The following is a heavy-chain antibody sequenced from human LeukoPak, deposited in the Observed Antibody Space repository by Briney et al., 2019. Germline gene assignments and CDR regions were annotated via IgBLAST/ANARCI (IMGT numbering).Heavy chain of an antibody. CDR3: ARDLTAAGLCWFDP. D-gene: IGHD6-13*01. CDR2: INHSGST. CDR1: GGSFSGYY. J-gene: IGHJ5*02. V-gene: IGHV4-34*01. Sequence: SETLSLTCAVYGGSFSGYYWSWIRQPPGKGLEWIGEINHSGSTNYNPSLKSRVTMSVDTSKNQFSLKLSSVTAADTAVYYCARDLTAAGLCWFDPWGQGTLVTVSS.